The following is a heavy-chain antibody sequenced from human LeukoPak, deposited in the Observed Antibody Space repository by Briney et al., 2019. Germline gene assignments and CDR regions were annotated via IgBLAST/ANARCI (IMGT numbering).Heavy chain of an antibody. Sequence: PSQTLSLTCAVSGGSISSGGYSWSWIRQPPGKGLEWIGYIYHSGSTYYNPSLKSRVTISVDRSKNQFSLKLSSVTAADTAVYYCARSSIPVRGVNIPNFDYWGQGTLVTVSS. V-gene: IGHV4-30-2*01. D-gene: IGHD3-10*01. CDR1: GGSISSGGYS. J-gene: IGHJ4*02. CDR2: IYHSGST. CDR3: ARSSIPVRGVNIPNFDY.